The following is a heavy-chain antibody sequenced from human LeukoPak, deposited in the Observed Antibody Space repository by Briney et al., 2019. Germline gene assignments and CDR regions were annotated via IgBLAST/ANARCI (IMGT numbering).Heavy chain of an antibody. CDR3: ARREGAAYEITVGNYFDY. CDR1: GYTFTGYY. J-gene: IGHJ4*02. D-gene: IGHD2-15*01. V-gene: IGHV1-2*02. CDR2: INPNSGGT. Sequence: ASVKVSCKASGYTFTGYYMHWVRQAPGQGLEWMGWINPNSGGTNYAQKFQGRVTMTRDTSISTAYLQWSSLKASDTAMYYCARREGAAYEITVGNYFDYWGQGTLVTVSS.